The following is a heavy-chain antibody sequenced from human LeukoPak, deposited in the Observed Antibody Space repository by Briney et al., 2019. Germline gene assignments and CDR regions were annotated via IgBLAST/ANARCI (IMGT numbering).Heavy chain of an antibody. CDR2: INTNTGNP. CDR1: GYTFTSYA. D-gene: IGHD6-19*01. V-gene: IGHV7-4-1*02. Sequence: ASVKVSCKASGYTFTSYAMNWVRQAPGQGLEWMGWINTNTGNPTYAQGFTGRFVFSLDTSVSTAYLQISSLKAEDTAVYYCARAGGSGWYYYYYMDVWGKGTTVTVSS. CDR3: ARAGGSGWYYYYYMDV. J-gene: IGHJ6*03.